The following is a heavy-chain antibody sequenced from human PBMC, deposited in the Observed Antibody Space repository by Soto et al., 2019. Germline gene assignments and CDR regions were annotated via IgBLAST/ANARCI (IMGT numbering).Heavy chain of an antibody. CDR2: ISAYNGAT. Sequence: ASVKVSCKASGYIFTSFGITWVRQAPGQGLEWMGWISAYNGATNYPQKLQGRVTLTTDTATNTAYMELRSLRSDDTAVYYCARGTRYNAGGYYHYAMHVWGQGTTVTVSS. V-gene: IGHV1-18*01. CDR1: GYIFTSFG. CDR3: ARGTRYNAGGYYHYAMHV. D-gene: IGHD1-1*01. J-gene: IGHJ6*02.